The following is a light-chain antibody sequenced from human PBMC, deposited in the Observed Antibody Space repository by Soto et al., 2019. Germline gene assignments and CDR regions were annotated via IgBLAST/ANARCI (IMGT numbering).Light chain of an antibody. V-gene: IGKV1-39*01. J-gene: IGKJ1*01. CDR3: QQSHTSPRT. CDR1: QNIGNY. CDR2: AAS. Sequence: DIKMTQSPSSLSASIGDRVTIACRASQNIGNYLNWFQQKPGKAPKLLVYAASTLQSGVPSRFTGSGSGTDFSLTISSLQPEDFATYFCQQSHTSPRTFGPGTRVEI.